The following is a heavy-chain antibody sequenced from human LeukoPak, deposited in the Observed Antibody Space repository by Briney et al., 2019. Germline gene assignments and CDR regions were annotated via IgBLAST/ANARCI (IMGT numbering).Heavy chain of an antibody. CDR2: IYHSGRT. J-gene: IGHJ4*02. CDR1: GYSISSGYY. D-gene: IGHD3-9*01. Sequence: PSETLSLTCTVSGYSISSGYYWGWIRQPPGKGLEWIGSIYHSGRTFYNPSLKSRVTISVDTSKNQFSLKLTSVTAADTAVYYCAKEPRPILTGYWGRMAYFDYWGQGTLVTVS. CDR3: AKEPRPILTGYWGRMAYFDY. V-gene: IGHV4-38-2*02.